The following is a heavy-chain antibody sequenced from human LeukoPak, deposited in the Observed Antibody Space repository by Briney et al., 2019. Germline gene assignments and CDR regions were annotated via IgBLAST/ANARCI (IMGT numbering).Heavy chain of an antibody. Sequence: NPGGSLRLSCAASGFTFSNAWMSWVRQAPGKGLEWVGRIKSKTDGGTTDYAAPVKGRFTISRDDSKNTLYLQMNSLKTEDTAVYYCTTIASGQYYYYYYGMDVWGQGTTVTVSS. J-gene: IGHJ6*02. V-gene: IGHV3-15*01. CDR3: TTIASGQYYYYYYGMDV. CDR1: GFTFSNAW. CDR2: IKSKTDGGTT. D-gene: IGHD6-13*01.